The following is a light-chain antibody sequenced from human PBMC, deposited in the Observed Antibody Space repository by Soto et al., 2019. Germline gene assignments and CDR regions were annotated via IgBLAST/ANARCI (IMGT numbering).Light chain of an antibody. J-gene: IGKJ2*01. CDR3: QQYNSYPYT. V-gene: IGKV1-5*03. CDR2: KAS. Sequence: DIQMTQSPSPLSASVGDRXTXXXXASQTINIWLAWYQQKPGKAPKLLIHKASSLESGVPSGFSGSGSGTEFTLTITSLQPDDFATYYCQQYNSYPYTFGQGTKVDIK. CDR1: QTINIW.